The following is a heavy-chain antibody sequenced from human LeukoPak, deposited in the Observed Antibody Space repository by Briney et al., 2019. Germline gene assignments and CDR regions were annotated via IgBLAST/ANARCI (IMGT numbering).Heavy chain of an antibody. D-gene: IGHD7-27*01. Sequence: GGSLRLSCAASGFIFNKHAMSWVRQAPGKGLEWVSGLSGSGGSTDYADSVKGRFTVSRDNAKNTLYLQMNSLRAEDTAVYYCARPLTGGVDYWGQGTLVTVSS. CDR2: LSGSGGST. V-gene: IGHV3-23*01. CDR3: ARPLTGGVDY. J-gene: IGHJ4*02. CDR1: GFIFNKHA.